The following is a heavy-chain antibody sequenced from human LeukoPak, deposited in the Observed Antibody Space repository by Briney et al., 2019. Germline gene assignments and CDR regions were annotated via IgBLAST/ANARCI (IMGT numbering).Heavy chain of an antibody. D-gene: IGHD3-22*01. Sequence: GGSLRLSGAASGFTFDDYAMHWVRQAPGKGLEWVSGISRDSGSTGYADSVKGRFTISTANAKNSLYLQMNSLRAQDTALYYCAQDISYDEKRDAFHIWGQGTMGTVFS. CDR3: AQDISYDEKRDAFHI. J-gene: IGHJ3*02. CDR2: ISRDSGST. CDR1: GFTFDDYA. V-gene: IGHV3-9*01.